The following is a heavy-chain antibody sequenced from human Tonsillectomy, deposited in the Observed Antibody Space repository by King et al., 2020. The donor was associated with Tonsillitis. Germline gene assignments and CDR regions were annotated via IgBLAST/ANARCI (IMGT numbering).Heavy chain of an antibody. CDR1: GGSIRSYY. D-gene: IGHD3-22*01. J-gene: IGHJ4*02. CDR3: ARAHITMMIK. Sequence: QLQESGPGLVKPSEILTFTCTVSGGSIRSYYWSWIRQPPGKGLEWFGYTYYSGSTNYNPPLRSRVTISADTSKNQFSLKLSSVTAADTAVYYCARAHITMMIKWGQGTLVTVSS. CDR2: TYYSGST. V-gene: IGHV4-59*01.